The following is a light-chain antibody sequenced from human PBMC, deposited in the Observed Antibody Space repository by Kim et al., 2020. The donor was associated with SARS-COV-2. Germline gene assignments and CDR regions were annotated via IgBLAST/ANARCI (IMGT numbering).Light chain of an antibody. J-gene: IGKJ2*03. CDR1: QRISSNY. V-gene: IGKV3-20*01. CDR2: DAS. Sequence: WSPGERATLACRAKQRISSNYLAWYQHSPGQSPRLLIHDASNRATGIPDRFSGSGSGTDFTLTISRLEPEDFAVYYCHQYIRSPYSFGQGTKLEI. CDR3: HQYIRSPYS.